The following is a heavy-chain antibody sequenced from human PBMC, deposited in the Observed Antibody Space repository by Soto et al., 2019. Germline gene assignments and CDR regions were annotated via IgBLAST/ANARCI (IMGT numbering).Heavy chain of an antibody. D-gene: IGHD4-4*01. CDR3: ARDPAIYSGKFDYGLDV. CDR2: IGTSGKTI. J-gene: IGHJ6*02. V-gene: IGHV3-48*03. CDR1: GFTFSSYE. Sequence: PGGSLRLSCAVSGFTFSSYEMNWVRQAPGKGLEWVSYIGTSGKTIYYADSVRGRFTISRDNANNSLYLQMNSLRAEDTAVYFCARDPAIYSGKFDYGLDVWGRGTTVTVSS.